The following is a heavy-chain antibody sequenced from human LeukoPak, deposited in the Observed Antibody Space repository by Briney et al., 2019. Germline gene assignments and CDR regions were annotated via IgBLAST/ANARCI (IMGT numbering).Heavy chain of an antibody. CDR3: ARDELGYYFDY. CDR2: IYYSGST. J-gene: IGHJ4*02. D-gene: IGHD7-27*01. Sequence: PSETLFLTCTVSGGSISSYYWSWIRQPPGKGLEWIGYIYYSGSTNYNPSLKSRVTISVDTSKNQFSLKLSSVTAADTAVYYCARDELGYYFDYWGQGTLVTVSS. CDR1: GGSISSYY. V-gene: IGHV4-59*01.